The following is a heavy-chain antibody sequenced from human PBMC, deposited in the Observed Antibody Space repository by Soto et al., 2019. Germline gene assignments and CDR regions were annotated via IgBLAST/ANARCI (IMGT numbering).Heavy chain of an antibody. CDR3: ARGYCSSTSCYLERGWFDP. V-gene: IGHV4-30-4*01. CDR1: GGSISSGDYY. D-gene: IGHD2-2*01. CDR2: IYYSGST. J-gene: IGHJ5*02. Sequence: QVQLQESGPGLVKPSQTLSLTCTVSGGSISSGDYYWSWIRQPPGKGLEWIGYIYYSGSTYYNPSLKSRVTISVDTSKNQFSLKLSSVTAADTAVYYCARGYCSSTSCYLERGWFDPWGQGTLVTVSS.